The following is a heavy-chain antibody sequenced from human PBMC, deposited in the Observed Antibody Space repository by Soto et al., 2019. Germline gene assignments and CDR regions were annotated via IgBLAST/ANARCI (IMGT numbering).Heavy chain of an antibody. CDR3: VKDRHRVLYSTSSDRYNFYSGMDV. D-gene: IGHD6-6*01. V-gene: IGHV3-30*18. CDR2: IVYDGSEK. Sequence: QVQLVESGGGVVQPGRSLRLSCAASGFTFTRYGMHWVRQAPGKGLEWVAVIVYDGSEKNYGDSVMGRVTISRDNSKKSLYLQMNSLRADDTAVYYCVKDRHRVLYSTSSDRYNFYSGMDVWGQGTTVTVSS. CDR1: GFTFTRYG. J-gene: IGHJ6*02.